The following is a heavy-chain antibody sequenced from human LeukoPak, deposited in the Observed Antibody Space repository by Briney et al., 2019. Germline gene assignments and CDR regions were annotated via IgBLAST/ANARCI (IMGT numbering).Heavy chain of an antibody. Sequence: KTSETLSLTCTVSGGSISSYYWSWIRQPAGKGLEWIGRIYTSGSTNYNPSLKSRVTMSVDTSKNQFSLKLSSVTAADTAVYYCARDHGSGWTWAYDYWGQGTLVTVSS. V-gene: IGHV4-4*07. CDR1: GGSISSYY. D-gene: IGHD6-19*01. CDR2: IYTSGST. J-gene: IGHJ4*02. CDR3: ARDHGSGWTWAYDY.